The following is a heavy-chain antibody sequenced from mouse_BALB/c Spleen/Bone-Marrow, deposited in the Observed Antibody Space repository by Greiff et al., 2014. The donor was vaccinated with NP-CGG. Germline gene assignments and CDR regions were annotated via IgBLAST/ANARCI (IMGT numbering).Heavy chain of an antibody. D-gene: IGHD1-1*01. CDR2: IDPANGNT. CDR1: GFNIKDTY. J-gene: IGHJ3*01. Sequence: EVQLQQSGAELVKPGASVKLSYTASGFNIKDTYIHWVKQRHEQGLEWIGGIDPANGNTKYDPKFQGKATITADTSCNTAYLQLSSLTSEDTAVYYCARDYGRTAWFAYWGQGTLVTVSA. V-gene: IGHV14-3*02. CDR3: ARDYGRTAWFAY.